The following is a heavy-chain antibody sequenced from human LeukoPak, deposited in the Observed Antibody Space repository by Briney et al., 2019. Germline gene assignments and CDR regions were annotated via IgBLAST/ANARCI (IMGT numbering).Heavy chain of an antibody. Sequence: GGSLGLSCAASGFTFSSYAMSWVRQAPGKGLEWVSVIGERGDITYYADSVKGRFTLSRDNSKNTLYLQMNSLRAEDTAVYYCASYDFWSGYYSIPSIDYWGQGTLVTVSS. CDR2: IGERGDIT. D-gene: IGHD3-3*01. J-gene: IGHJ4*02. V-gene: IGHV3-23*01. CDR3: ASYDFWSGYYSIPSIDY. CDR1: GFTFSSYA.